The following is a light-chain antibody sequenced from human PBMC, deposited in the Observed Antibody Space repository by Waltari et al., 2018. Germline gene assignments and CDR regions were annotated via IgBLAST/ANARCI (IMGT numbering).Light chain of an antibody. V-gene: IGKV1-12*01. CDR3: QQGYNTPHS. J-gene: IGKJ2*03. Sequence: DIQMTQSPSPLSASVGDKVTITCRASQGISSWLAWYQQKPGKAPKLLIYAASSLQSGVPSRFSGSGSGTDYTLTISSLQPEDFATYYCQQGYNTPHSFGQGTKVEIK. CDR2: AAS. CDR1: QGISSW.